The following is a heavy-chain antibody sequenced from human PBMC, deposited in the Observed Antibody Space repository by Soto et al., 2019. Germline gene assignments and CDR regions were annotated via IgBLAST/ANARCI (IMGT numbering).Heavy chain of an antibody. V-gene: IGHV3-48*01. Sequence: GGSLRLSCAASGFTFSSYSMKWVRQAPGKGLEWVSYISSSSTTIYYADSVKGRFTISRDNAKNSLYLRMNSLRADDTAIYYCARDLGYCSSTRCYAGVAIDIWGQGTMVTVSS. D-gene: IGHD2-2*01. CDR3: ARDLGYCSSTRCYAGVAIDI. CDR2: ISSSSTTI. J-gene: IGHJ3*02. CDR1: GFTFSSYS.